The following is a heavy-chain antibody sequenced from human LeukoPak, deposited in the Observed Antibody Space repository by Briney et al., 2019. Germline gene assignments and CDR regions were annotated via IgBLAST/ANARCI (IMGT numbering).Heavy chain of an antibody. J-gene: IGHJ5*01. D-gene: IGHD1-7*01. Sequence: GGSLRLSCAASGFTFSRYWMSWVRQAPGKGLEWVANIKPEGSDKYYVDSAKGRFTISRDNANNSLYLQMNSLRAEDTAVYYCARDPIWNSLDSWGQGTPVTVSS. CDR3: ARDPIWNSLDS. CDR1: GFTFSRYW. V-gene: IGHV3-7*01. CDR2: IKPEGSDK.